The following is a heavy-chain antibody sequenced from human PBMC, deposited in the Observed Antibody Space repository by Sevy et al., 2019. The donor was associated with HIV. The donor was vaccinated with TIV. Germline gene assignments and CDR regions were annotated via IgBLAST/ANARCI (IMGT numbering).Heavy chain of an antibody. CDR3: ARNSLSSGWYHMGFYYYGMDV. D-gene: IGHD6-19*01. CDR1: GFTFSSYE. J-gene: IGHJ6*02. V-gene: IGHV3-48*03. CDR2: ISSSGSTI. Sequence: GGSLRLSCAASGFTFSSYEMNWVRQAPGKGLEWVSYISSSGSTIYYADSVKGRFTISRDNAKNSLYLQMNSLRAEDTAVYYCARNSLSSGWYHMGFYYYGMDVWGQGTTVTVSS.